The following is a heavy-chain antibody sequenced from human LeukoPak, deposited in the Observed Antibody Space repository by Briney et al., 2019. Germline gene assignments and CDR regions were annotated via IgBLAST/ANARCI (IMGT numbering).Heavy chain of an antibody. CDR1: GDSISRDY. CDR2: IYHSGST. V-gene: IGHV4-38-2*02. D-gene: IGHD2-8*01. Sequence: SETLSLTCTVSGDSISRDYWSWIRQPPGKGLEWIGSIYHSGSTYYNPSLKSRVTISVDTSKNQFSLKLSSVTAADTAVYYCARDLSMADLGWFDPWGQGTLVTVSS. J-gene: IGHJ5*02. CDR3: ARDLSMADLGWFDP.